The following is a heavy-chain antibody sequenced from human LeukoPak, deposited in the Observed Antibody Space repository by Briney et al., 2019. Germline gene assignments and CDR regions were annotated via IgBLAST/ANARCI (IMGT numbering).Heavy chain of an antibody. CDR1: GYTFTSYD. D-gene: IGHD6-13*01. CDR3: AREGYSSSWYPFDY. J-gene: IGHJ4*02. CDR2: MNPNSGGT. V-gene: IGHV1-2*04. Sequence: ASVKVSCKASGYTFTSYDINWVPQATGQGLEWMGWMNPNSGGTNYAQKFQGWVTMTRDTSISTAYMELSRLRSDDTAVYYCAREGYSSSWYPFDYWGQGTLVTVSS.